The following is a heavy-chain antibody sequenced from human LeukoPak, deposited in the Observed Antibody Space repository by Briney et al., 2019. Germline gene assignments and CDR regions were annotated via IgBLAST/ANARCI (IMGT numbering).Heavy chain of an antibody. CDR1: GYTFTGYY. J-gene: IGHJ6*03. V-gene: IGHV1-2*04. CDR3: ARVEVTGTIAPYYYYYMDV. CDR2: INPNSGGT. Sequence: ASVKVSCKASGYTFTGYYMHWVRQAPGQGLEWMGWINPNSGGTNYAQKFQGWVTMTRGTSISTAYMELSRLRSDDTAVYYCARVEVTGTIAPYYYYYMDVWGKGTTVTVSS. D-gene: IGHD1-7*01.